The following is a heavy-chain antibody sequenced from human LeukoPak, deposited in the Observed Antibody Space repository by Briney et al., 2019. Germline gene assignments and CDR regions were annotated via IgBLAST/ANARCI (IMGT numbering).Heavy chain of an antibody. CDR2: IIPILGIA. Sequence: SVKVSCKASGGTFSSYAISWVRQAPGQGLEWMGRIIPILGIANYAQKFRGRVTITADKSTSTAFMELSSLTSEDTAVYYCARETQAYCGGDCSEYWFDPWGQGTLVTVSS. D-gene: IGHD2-21*02. CDR3: ARETQAYCGGDCSEYWFDP. J-gene: IGHJ5*02. V-gene: IGHV1-69*04. CDR1: GGTFSSYA.